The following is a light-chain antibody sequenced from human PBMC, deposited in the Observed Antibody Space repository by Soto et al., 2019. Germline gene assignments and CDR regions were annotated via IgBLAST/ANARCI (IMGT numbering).Light chain of an antibody. V-gene: IGKV3-11*01. Sequence: EIVLTQSPATLSSSPGDRVTLSCRSSQYINTRLAWYQHRPGQAPRLLIYQTSIRAAGIPARFSASGTGTDFTLTISYVQPEDFAVYYCHQRQSWPRTFGQGTKVDIK. J-gene: IGKJ1*01. CDR1: QYINTR. CDR2: QTS. CDR3: HQRQSWPRT.